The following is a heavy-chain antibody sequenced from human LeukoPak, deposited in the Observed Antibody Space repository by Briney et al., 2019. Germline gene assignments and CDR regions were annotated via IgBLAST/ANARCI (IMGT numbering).Heavy chain of an antibody. CDR3: ARDRGSYSYFDY. CDR2: ISSRSSTI. V-gene: IGHV3-48*02. J-gene: IGHJ4*02. D-gene: IGHD3-16*01. Sequence: PGGSLRLSCAASGFTFSNAWMSWVRQAPGKGLEWVSYISSRSSTIYYADSVKGRFTISRDNAKNSLYLQMNSLRDEDTAVYYCARDRGSYSYFDYWGQGTLVTVSS. CDR1: GFTFSNAW.